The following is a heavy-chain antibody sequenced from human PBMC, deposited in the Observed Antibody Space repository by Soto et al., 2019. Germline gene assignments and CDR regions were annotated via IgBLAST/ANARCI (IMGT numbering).Heavy chain of an antibody. CDR1: GYTFTGYY. V-gene: IGHV1-2*04. D-gene: IGHD3-16*02. Sequence: ASVKVSCKASGYTFTGYYIHWVREAPGQGLEWMGWINPQTGGTSYAQKFQGWVTMTRDTSISTAYMELSRLRSDDTAVYYCARGYTGSNHDAFDIWGQGTMVTVS. J-gene: IGHJ3*02. CDR2: INPQTGGT. CDR3: ARGYTGSNHDAFDI.